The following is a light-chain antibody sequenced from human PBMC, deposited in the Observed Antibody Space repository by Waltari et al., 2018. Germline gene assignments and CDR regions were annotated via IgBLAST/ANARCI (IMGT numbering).Light chain of an antibody. CDR3: QSYDSSLSGRPWV. Sequence: QSVLTQPPSVSGAPGQRVTISSTGSSSNIGAGYDVHWYLQLPGTAPKLLIYANRNRPSGVPDQFSGSKSGTSASLAITGLQPEDEADYYCQSYDSSLSGRPWVFGGGTKLTVL. CDR1: SSNIGAGYD. CDR2: ANR. J-gene: IGLJ3*02. V-gene: IGLV1-40*01.